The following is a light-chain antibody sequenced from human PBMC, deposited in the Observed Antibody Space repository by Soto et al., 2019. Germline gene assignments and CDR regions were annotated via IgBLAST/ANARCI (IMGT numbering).Light chain of an antibody. Sequence: QSALTQPASXXXXXXXXXXXXCTGTTSDVGGYNFVSWYQQHPGKAPKLTIYEVSNRPSGVSNRFSGSKSGNTASLTISGLQAEDEADYYCSSYTSSRTLVFGGGTKLTVL. J-gene: IGLJ2*01. CDR3: SSYTSSRTLV. CDR2: EVS. CDR1: TSDVGGYNF. V-gene: IGLV2-14*01.